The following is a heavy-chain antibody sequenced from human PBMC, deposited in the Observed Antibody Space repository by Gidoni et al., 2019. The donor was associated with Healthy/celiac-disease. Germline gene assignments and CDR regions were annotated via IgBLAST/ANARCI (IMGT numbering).Heavy chain of an antibody. V-gene: IGHV4-39*01. Sequence: QLQLQESGPGLVKPSETLSLTCTVSGGSISSSSYYWGWIRQPPGKGLEWIGSIYYSGSTYYNPSLKRRVTISVDTSKNQFSLKLSSVTAADTAVYYCARIGASGSGDYWGQGTLVTVSS. D-gene: IGHD1-26*01. J-gene: IGHJ4*02. CDR3: ARIGASGSGDY. CDR2: IYYSGST. CDR1: GGSISSSSYY.